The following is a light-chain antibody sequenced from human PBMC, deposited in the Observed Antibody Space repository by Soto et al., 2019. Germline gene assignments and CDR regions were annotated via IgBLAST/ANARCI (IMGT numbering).Light chain of an antibody. J-gene: IGKJ1*01. CDR3: PLDGRSQT. CDR2: STS. CDR1: QSVSNNY. V-gene: IGKV3-20*01. Sequence: PGERATLSCRTSQSVSNNYLAWYQQKPGQAPRRLIYSTSNMATGIPDRFSGSGSGTDFTLTIRRLEPEDFALYYCPLDGRSQTFGQVSKV.